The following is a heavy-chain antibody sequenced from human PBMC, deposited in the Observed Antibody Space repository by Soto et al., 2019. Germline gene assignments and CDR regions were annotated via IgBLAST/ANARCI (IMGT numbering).Heavy chain of an antibody. V-gene: IGHV1-2*04. Sequence: ASVNVSCKASAYTFTGYYMHWVRQAPGQGLEWMGWINPNSGGTNYAQKFQGWVTMTRDTSISTAYMELSRLRSDDTAVYYCARTVGLGSPQTGGMDVWGQGPTVTV. CDR1: AYTFTGYY. CDR3: ARTVGLGSPQTGGMDV. CDR2: INPNSGGT. D-gene: IGHD3-16*01. J-gene: IGHJ6*02.